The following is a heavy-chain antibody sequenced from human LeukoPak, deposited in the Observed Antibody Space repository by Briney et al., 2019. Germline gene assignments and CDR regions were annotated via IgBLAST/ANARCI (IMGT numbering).Heavy chain of an antibody. CDR3: AREAPANYDFWSGYSYYYYMDV. CDR1: GFTFSSYW. D-gene: IGHD3-3*01. Sequence: GGPLRLSCAASGFTFSSYWMSWVRQAPGKGLEWVANIKQDGSEKYYVDSVKGRFTISRDNAKNSLYLQMNSLRAEDTAVYYCAREAPANYDFWSGYSYYYYMDVWGKGTTVTVSS. J-gene: IGHJ6*03. CDR2: IKQDGSEK. V-gene: IGHV3-7*01.